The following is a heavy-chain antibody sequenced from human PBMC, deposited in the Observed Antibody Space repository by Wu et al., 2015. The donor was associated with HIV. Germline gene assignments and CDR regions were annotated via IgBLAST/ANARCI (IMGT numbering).Heavy chain of an antibody. CDR2: INPNSGGT. D-gene: IGHD6-19*01. Sequence: QVQLVQSGAEVKKPGASVKVSCKASGYTFTSYGITWMRQAPGQGLEWMGWINPNSGGTKYAQKFQGRVTMTRDTSITTAYMELNKLESGDSAIYYCARALRPVADALELDYWGQGTLVTVSS. J-gene: IGHJ4*02. CDR1: GYTFTSYG. CDR3: ARALRPVADALELDY. V-gene: IGHV1-2*02.